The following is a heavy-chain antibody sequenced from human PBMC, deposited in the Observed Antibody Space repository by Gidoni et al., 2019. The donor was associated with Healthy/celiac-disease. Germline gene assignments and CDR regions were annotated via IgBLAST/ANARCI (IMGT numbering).Heavy chain of an antibody. V-gene: IGHV3-23*01. CDR2: ISGSGGST. Sequence: EVQLLESGGGLVQPGGSLRLSCAASGFTFSSYAMSCVRQAPGKGLEWVSAISGSGGSTYYADSVKGRFTISRDNSKNTLYLQMNSLRAEDTAVYYCNDFWSGYPYYYYYGMDVWGQGTTVTVSS. CDR3: NDFWSGYPYYYYYGMDV. CDR1: GFTFSSYA. D-gene: IGHD3-3*01. J-gene: IGHJ6*02.